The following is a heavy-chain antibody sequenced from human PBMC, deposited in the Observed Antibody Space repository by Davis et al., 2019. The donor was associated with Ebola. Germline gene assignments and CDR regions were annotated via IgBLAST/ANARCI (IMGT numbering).Heavy chain of an antibody. J-gene: IGHJ4*02. Sequence: PSETLFLTCTVSGGSISSYYWSWIRQPPGKGLEWIGYIYYSGSTNYNPSLKSRVTISVDTSKNQFSLKLSSVTAADTAVYYCARGRYGSGSYYLDYWGQGTLVTVSS. CDR1: GGSISSYY. CDR2: IYYSGST. D-gene: IGHD3-10*01. CDR3: ARGRYGSGSYYLDY. V-gene: IGHV4-59*12.